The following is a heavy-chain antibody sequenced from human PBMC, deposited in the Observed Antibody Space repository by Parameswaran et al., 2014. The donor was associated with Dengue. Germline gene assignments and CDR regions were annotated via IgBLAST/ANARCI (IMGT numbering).Heavy chain of an antibody. CDR1: GYTFTSYG. V-gene: IGHV1-18*01. Sequence: ASVKVSCKASGYTFTSYGISWVRQAPGQGLEWMGWISAYNGNTNYAQKLQGRVTMTTDTSTSTAYMELRSLRSDDTAVYYCARESESYCSSTSCYTGMDVWGQGTTVTVSS. CDR3: ARESESYCSSTSCYTGMDV. D-gene: IGHD2-2*02. CDR2: ISAYNGNT. J-gene: IGHJ6*02.